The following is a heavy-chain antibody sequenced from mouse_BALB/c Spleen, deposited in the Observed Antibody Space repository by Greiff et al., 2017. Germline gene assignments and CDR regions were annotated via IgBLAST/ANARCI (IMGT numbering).Heavy chain of an antibody. D-gene: IGHD1-2*01. CDR2: ISSGGSYT. J-gene: IGHJ1*01. Sequence: EVQLVESGGGLVKPGGSLKLSCAASGFTFSSYTMSWVRQTPEKRLEWVATISSGGSYTYYPDSVKGRFTISRDNAKNTLYLQMSSLKSEDTAMYYCTRDREIHYYGYWYFDVWGAGTTVTVSS. V-gene: IGHV5-6-4*01. CDR1: GFTFSSYT. CDR3: TRDREIHYYGYWYFDV.